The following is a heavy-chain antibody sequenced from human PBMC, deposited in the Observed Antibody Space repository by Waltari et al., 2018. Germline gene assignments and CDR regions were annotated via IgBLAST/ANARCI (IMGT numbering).Heavy chain of an antibody. D-gene: IGHD3-10*01. V-gene: IGHV1-24*01. Sequence: QVQVVQSGAEVKKPGPSVTVSCGLPGSNFKEASIHWVRQAPGKGLEWMGGFAPESGERFYAGNLQGRLTVTEDTSIETAYMELLGLRSDDTAIYYCVPLRSLGFYGSEMPWGQGTLVTVSS. J-gene: IGHJ4*02. CDR1: GSNFKEAS. CDR3: VPLRSLGFYGSEMP. CDR2: FAPESGER.